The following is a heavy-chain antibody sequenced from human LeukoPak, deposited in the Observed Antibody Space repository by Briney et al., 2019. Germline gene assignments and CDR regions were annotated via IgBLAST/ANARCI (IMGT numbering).Heavy chain of an antibody. Sequence: SETLSLTCTVSGGSISSYHWSWSRQPPGKGLEWIGFVYYNGITKYNPSLKSRVTISVDTSKNQFSLKLNSVTAADTAVYYCARRLAVTGRYYFDYWGQGALVTVSS. D-gene: IGHD6-19*01. CDR3: ARRLAVTGRYYFDY. V-gene: IGHV4-59*08. CDR1: GGSISSYH. CDR2: VYYNGIT. J-gene: IGHJ4*02.